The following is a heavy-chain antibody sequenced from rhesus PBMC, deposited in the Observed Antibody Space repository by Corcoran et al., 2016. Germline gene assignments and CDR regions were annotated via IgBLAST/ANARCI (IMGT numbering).Heavy chain of an antibody. D-gene: IGHD3-28*01. CDR3: ASLYYYDRDY. CDR1: GGSISASYR. V-gene: IGHV4-93*01. CDR2: IYGSGGST. Sequence: QVQLQESGPGVVKPSETLSLTCAVSGGSISASYRWSWIRQPPGKGLGWIGGIYGSGGSTEYNPSLKSRVTISKDTSKNQFSLKLGSVTAADTAVYYCASLYYYDRDYWGQGVLVTVSS. J-gene: IGHJ4*01.